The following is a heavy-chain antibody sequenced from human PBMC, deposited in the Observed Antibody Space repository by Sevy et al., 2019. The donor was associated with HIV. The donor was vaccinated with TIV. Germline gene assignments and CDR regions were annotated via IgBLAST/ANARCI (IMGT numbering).Heavy chain of an antibody. J-gene: IGHJ6*02. D-gene: IGHD3-10*01. CDR3: ARDRDGSGSSGGYGMDV. Sequence: GESLKISCAASGLTFSSYSMNWVRQAPGKGLEWVSSISSSSRYIYYAGSLKGRFTISRDNAKNSLYLQMNSLRAEDTAVYYCARDRDGSGSSGGYGMDVWGQGTTVTVSS. CDR2: ISSSSRYI. CDR1: GLTFSSYS. V-gene: IGHV3-21*01.